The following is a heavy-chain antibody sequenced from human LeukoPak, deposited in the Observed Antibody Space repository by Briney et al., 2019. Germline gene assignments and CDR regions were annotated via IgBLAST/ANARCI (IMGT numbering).Heavy chain of an antibody. CDR2: IYNGGST. CDR3: ARGEYSYVRYYYYYMDV. Sequence: PSETLSLTCTVSGGSISSYYWSWIRQSPGKGLEWIGFIYNGGSTNYSPSLQSRLTISVDTSKNQFSLKLSSVTAADTAVYYCARGEYSYVRYYYYYMDVWGKGTTVTVSS. V-gene: IGHV4-59*01. CDR1: GGSISSYY. D-gene: IGHD5-18*01. J-gene: IGHJ6*03.